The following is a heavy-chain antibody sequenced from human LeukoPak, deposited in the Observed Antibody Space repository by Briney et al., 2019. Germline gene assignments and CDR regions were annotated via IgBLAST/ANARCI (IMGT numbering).Heavy chain of an antibody. V-gene: IGHV3-7*01. CDR3: ARDRNTDFWSGYYTNYFDD. J-gene: IGHJ4*02. Sequence: GGSLRLSCAASGFTFSTYGMHWVRQAPGKGLEWVASIKQDGSENYYVDSVKGRFTISRDNAKNSVYLQMNSLRAEDTAVYFCARDRNTDFWSGYYTNYFDDWGQGTLVTVSS. CDR1: GFTFSTYG. CDR2: IKQDGSEN. D-gene: IGHD3-3*01.